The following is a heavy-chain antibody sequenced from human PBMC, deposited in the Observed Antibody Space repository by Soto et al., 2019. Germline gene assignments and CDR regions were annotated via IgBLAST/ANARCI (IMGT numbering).Heavy chain of an antibody. J-gene: IGHJ4*02. Sequence: SQTLSLTCAISGDTVSSKSAAWNWIRQSPSRGLEWLGRTYYRSRWQTNYAASVRRRIIINPDSSKNQFTLQLDSVTPEDTAIYYCALIVGTTIGGPWGQGTLVTVSS. CDR2: TYYRSRWQT. CDR3: ALIVGTTIGGP. D-gene: IGHD1-26*01. CDR1: GDTVSSKSAA. V-gene: IGHV6-1*01.